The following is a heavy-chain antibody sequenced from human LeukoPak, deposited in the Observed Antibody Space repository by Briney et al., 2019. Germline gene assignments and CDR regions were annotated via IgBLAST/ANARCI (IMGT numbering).Heavy chain of an antibody. CDR1: GFIFSSSG. D-gene: IGHD6-19*01. CDR3: AKGSSGWFWFDP. V-gene: IGHV3-23*01. Sequence: GGSLRLSCAASGFIFSSSGMSWVRQAPGKGLEWVSTISSGYNTYYADSVKGRFTISRDNSKNTLYLQMNSLRAEDTAVYYCAKGSSGWFWFDPWGQGTLVTVSS. J-gene: IGHJ5*02. CDR2: ISSGYNT.